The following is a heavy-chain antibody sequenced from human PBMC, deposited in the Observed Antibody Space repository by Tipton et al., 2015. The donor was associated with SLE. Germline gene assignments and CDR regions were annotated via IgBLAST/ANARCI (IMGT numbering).Heavy chain of an antibody. CDR2: ISFDGTNT. Sequence: RSLRLSCAASGFNLSSYPIHWVRQAPGKGLEWLAVISFDGTNTYRADSVLGRFTVSRDNAKNMVYLEMDGLRSEDAAIYYRARDSTWVANRPNWYFGLWGRGTLVIVSS. V-gene: IGHV3-30-3*01. J-gene: IGHJ2*01. D-gene: IGHD1-14*01. CDR1: GFNLSSYP. CDR3: ARDSTWVANRPNWYFGL.